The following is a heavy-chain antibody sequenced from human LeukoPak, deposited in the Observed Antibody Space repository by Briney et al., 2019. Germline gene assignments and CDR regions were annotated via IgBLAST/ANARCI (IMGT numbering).Heavy chain of an antibody. Sequence: GGSLRLSCAASGFTFSSYAMIWVRQAPGVGLEWVSAISVSGEYTYYADSVKGRFTISRDNSKNTLYLQMLSLRAEDTAVYYCAKGSPYYYGSGKDNWFDPWGQGTLVTVSS. CDR3: AKGSPYYYGSGKDNWFDP. V-gene: IGHV3-23*01. D-gene: IGHD3-10*01. J-gene: IGHJ5*02. CDR2: ISVSGEYT. CDR1: GFTFSSYA.